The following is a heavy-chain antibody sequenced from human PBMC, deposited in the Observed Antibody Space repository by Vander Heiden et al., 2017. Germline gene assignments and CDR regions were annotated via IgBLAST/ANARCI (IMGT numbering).Heavy chain of an antibody. J-gene: IGHJ4*02. V-gene: IGHV3-9*01. D-gene: IGHD3-10*01. Sequence: EVQLVASGGGLVQPGRSLSSSCAASGFTFEDYATHWRRPAPGKGLEWVSGISWNSGSIGYADSVKGRFTISRDNAKNSLYLQMNSLRAEDTALYYCAKDTETRVLLWFGGEGFDYWGQGTLVTVSS. CDR3: AKDTETRVLLWFGGEGFDY. CDR2: ISWNSGSI. CDR1: GFTFEDYA.